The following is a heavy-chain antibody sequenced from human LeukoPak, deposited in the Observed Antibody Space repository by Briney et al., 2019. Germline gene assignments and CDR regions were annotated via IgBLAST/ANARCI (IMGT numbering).Heavy chain of an antibody. CDR3: ARNLADSSSSFDY. Sequence: SETLSLTCTVSGGSISSYYWSWIRQPPGKGLEWIGYIYYSGSTNYNPSLKSRVTISVDTSKNQFSLKPSSVTAADTAVYYCARNLADSSSSFDYWGQGTLVTVSS. D-gene: IGHD6-13*01. J-gene: IGHJ4*02. CDR1: GGSISSYY. V-gene: IGHV4-59*08. CDR2: IYYSGST.